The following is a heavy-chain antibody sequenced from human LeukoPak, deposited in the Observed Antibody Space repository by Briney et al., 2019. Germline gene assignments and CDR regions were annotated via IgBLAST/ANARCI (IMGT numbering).Heavy chain of an antibody. V-gene: IGHV3-53*04. Sequence: GGSLRLSCASSGFTVSANYMSWVRQAPGKGLEWVSVIYSGGSTYYADSVKGRFTISRHNSQNTVYLQMNSLTAEDTAVYYCARPPTVQMAPYYFDYWGQGTLVTVSS. D-gene: IGHD2-8*01. J-gene: IGHJ4*02. CDR3: ARPPTVQMAPYYFDY. CDR2: IYSGGST. CDR1: GFTVSANY.